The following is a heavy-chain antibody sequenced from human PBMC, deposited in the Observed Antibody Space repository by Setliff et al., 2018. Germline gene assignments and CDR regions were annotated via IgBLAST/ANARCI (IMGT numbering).Heavy chain of an antibody. CDR1: GGSISVCY. V-gene: IGHV4-59*08. CDR3: ARRVLNRGTYPRPCDS. D-gene: IGHD1-26*01. Sequence: KASETLSLTCTVSGGSISVCYWTWFRQPPGKGLEWIGYISSGSAYYNPSLKSRVTISLDMSKNQFSLKLSSVTAADTAMYYCARRVLNRGTYPRPCDSWGQGTLVT. CDR2: ISSGSA. J-gene: IGHJ4*02.